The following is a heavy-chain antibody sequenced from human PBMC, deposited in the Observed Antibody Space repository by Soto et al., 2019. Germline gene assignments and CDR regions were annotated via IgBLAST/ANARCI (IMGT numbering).Heavy chain of an antibody. CDR1: GFILSNYA. J-gene: IGHJ4*02. CDR3: AKVREDIVLLVALDY. D-gene: IGHD2-8*01. V-gene: IGHV3-23*01. CDR2: LSKDGANE. Sequence: PGGSLRLSCTASGFILSNYAMNWVRQAPGKGLEWVSTLSKDGANEHYADSVKGRFTISRDGSKNTLYLQMNNLRPEDTAVYYCAKVREDIVLLVALDYWGQGTLVTVSS.